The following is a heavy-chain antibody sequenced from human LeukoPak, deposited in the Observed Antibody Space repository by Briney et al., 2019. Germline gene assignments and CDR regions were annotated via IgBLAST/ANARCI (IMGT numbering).Heavy chain of an antibody. V-gene: IGHV1-8*01. CDR3: ARGSRCSSTSCYFGMDV. CDR2: MNPNSGNT. Sequence: ASVKVSCKASGYTFTSYDINWVRQATGQGLEWMGWMNPNSGNTGYAQKFQGRVTMTRNTSISTAYMELSSLRSEDTAVYYCARGSRCSSTSCYFGMDVWGQGTTVTVSS. CDR1: GYTFTSYD. J-gene: IGHJ6*02. D-gene: IGHD2-2*01.